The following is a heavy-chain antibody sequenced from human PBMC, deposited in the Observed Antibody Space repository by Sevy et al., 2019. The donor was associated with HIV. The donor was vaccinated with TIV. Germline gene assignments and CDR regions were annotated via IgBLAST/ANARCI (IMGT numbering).Heavy chain of an antibody. CDR2: IKQDGSEK. J-gene: IGHJ4*02. CDR3: ARGGDSSSWYGVGREEWVGYFDY. D-gene: IGHD6-13*01. Sequence: GGSLRLSCAASGFTFSSYWMSWVRQAPGKGLEWVANIKQDGSEKYYVDSVKGRFTISRDNAKNSLYLQMNSLRAEDTAVYYCARGGDSSSWYGVGREEWVGYFDYWGQGTLVTVSS. CDR1: GFTFSSYW. V-gene: IGHV3-7*01.